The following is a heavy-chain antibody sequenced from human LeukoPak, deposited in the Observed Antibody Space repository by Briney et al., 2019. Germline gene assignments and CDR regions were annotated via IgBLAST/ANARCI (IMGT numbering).Heavy chain of an antibody. Sequence: PGGSLRLSCAASGFTFSRYAMNWVRQAPGKGLEWVSAISGSGGSTYYADSVKGRFTISRDNSKNTLYLQMNSLRAEDTAVYYCAKTNSGDYYFDYWGQGTLVTVSS. CDR2: ISGSGGST. J-gene: IGHJ4*02. CDR3: AKTNSGDYYFDY. CDR1: GFTFSRYA. D-gene: IGHD1-26*01. V-gene: IGHV3-23*01.